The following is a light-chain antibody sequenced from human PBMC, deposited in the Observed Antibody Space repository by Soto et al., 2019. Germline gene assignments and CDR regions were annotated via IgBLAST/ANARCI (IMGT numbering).Light chain of an antibody. CDR3: QQYGSS. CDR1: QSVSSSY. J-gene: IGKJ4*01. V-gene: IGKV3-20*01. Sequence: EIVLTQSPGTLSLSPGERATLSCRASQSVSSSYLAWYQQKPGQAPRLLIYGASSRATGIPDRFSGSGSGTDFTLTISRLEPEDFAVYYCQQYGSSFGGVTKVEIK. CDR2: GAS.